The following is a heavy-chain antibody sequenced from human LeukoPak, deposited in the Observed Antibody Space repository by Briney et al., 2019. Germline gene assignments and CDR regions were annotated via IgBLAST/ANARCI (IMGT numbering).Heavy chain of an antibody. CDR1: GFTFSSYW. Sequence: GGSLRLSCAASGFTFSSYWMHWVRQAPGKGLVWVSRINSDGSSTSYADSVKGRFTISRDNAKNTLYLQMNSLKTEDTAVYYCTTDRRDSSGYYDPFAFDYYYYMDVWGKGTTVTVSS. D-gene: IGHD3-22*01. V-gene: IGHV3-74*01. CDR2: INSDGSST. CDR3: TTDRRDSSGYYDPFAFDYYYYMDV. J-gene: IGHJ6*03.